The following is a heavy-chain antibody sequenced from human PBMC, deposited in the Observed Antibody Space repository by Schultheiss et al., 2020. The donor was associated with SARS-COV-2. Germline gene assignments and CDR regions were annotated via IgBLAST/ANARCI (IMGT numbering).Heavy chain of an antibody. Sequence: GGSLRLSCAASGFTFSSYAMSWVRQAPGKGLEWVSVITGRGGNTYYADSVKGRFTISRDNAKNSLYLQMNSLRDEDTAVYYCARGGVVVPAAMGSSRNWYFDLWGRGTLVTVSS. CDR1: GFTFSSYA. J-gene: IGHJ2*01. CDR2: ITGRGGNT. D-gene: IGHD2-2*01. V-gene: IGHV3-23*01. CDR3: ARGGVVVPAAMGSSRNWYFDL.